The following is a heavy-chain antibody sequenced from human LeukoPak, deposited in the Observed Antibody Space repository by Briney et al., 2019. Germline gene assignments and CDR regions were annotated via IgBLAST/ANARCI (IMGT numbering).Heavy chain of an antibody. V-gene: IGHV3-9*03. J-gene: IGHJ4*02. Sequence: GGSLRLSCAASGFTFDDYSMHWVRQAPGKGLEWVSGISWDSDTIDYADSVKGRFTISRDNAKNSLFLQMNSLRAEDMALYYCAIEGYYDSSAPLDYWGQGTLVTVSS. CDR2: ISWDSDTI. CDR3: AIEGYYDSSAPLDY. CDR1: GFTFDDYS. D-gene: IGHD3-22*01.